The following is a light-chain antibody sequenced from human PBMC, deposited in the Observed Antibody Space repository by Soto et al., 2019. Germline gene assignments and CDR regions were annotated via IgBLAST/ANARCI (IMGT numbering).Light chain of an antibody. CDR1: QSVSSN. J-gene: IGKJ2*01. CDR2: DAS. Sequence: EIVMTQSPATLSVSPGERAALSCRASQSVSSNFAWYRQKPGQAPRLLIYDASTRATGVPARFSGSGSGTDFTLTISSLPSEDVAVYYCQQYNNWPYTFGQGTKLEIK. CDR3: QQYNNWPYT. V-gene: IGKV3-15*01.